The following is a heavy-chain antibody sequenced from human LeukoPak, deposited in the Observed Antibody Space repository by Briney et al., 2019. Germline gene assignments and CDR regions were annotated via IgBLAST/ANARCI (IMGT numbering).Heavy chain of an antibody. CDR1: GITFGSYA. Sequence: GGSLRLSCAASGITFGSYAMSWVRQAPGKGLEWVSGIGGSGDSTSLADSVKGRFTISRDNSKNTLYLQMNGLRAEDTAVYYCAKDRGALVDTGTLNYWGQGTLVTVSS. V-gene: IGHV3-23*01. D-gene: IGHD5-18*01. CDR3: AKDRGALVDTGTLNY. J-gene: IGHJ4*02. CDR2: IGGSGDST.